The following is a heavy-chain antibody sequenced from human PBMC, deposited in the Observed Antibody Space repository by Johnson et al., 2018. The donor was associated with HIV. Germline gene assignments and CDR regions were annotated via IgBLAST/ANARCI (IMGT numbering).Heavy chain of an antibody. CDR2: IWFDGSNK. CDR1: GFTFSNYG. J-gene: IGHJ3*02. D-gene: IGHD3-10*01. Sequence: QVQVVESGGGVVQPGRYLRLSCAASGFTFSNYGMHWVRQAPGKGLEWVAVIWFDGSNKYYADSVKGRFTISRDNSKNTLYLQMDSLRAEDTAVYYCVKEGITMEVDIWGQGTTVTVSS. V-gene: IGHV3-33*06. CDR3: VKEGITMEVDI.